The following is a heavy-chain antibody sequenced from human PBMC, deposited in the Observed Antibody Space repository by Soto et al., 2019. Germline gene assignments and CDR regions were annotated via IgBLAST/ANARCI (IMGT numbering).Heavy chain of an antibody. CDR2: IYPGDSDT. CDR3: FTDSGYCSSTSCYVAGKGRYYYYGMDV. Sequence: GESLKISCKGSGYSFTSYWIGWVRQMPGKGLEWMGIIYPGDSDTRYSPSFQGQVTISADKSISTAYLQWSSLKASDTAMYYCFTDSGYCSSTSCYVAGKGRYYYYGMDVWGQGTTVTVSS. CDR1: GYSFTSYW. D-gene: IGHD2-2*01. V-gene: IGHV5-51*01. J-gene: IGHJ6*02.